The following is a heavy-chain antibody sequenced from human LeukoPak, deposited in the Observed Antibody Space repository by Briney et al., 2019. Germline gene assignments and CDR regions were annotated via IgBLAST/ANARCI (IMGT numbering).Heavy chain of an antibody. J-gene: IGHJ4*02. CDR3: AKDAGYGDYVSDY. V-gene: IGHV3-23*01. CDR1: GFSFSRYA. D-gene: IGHD4-17*01. CDR2: ISGSGGST. Sequence: GGSLRLSCAGSGFSFSRYAMNWVRQAPGKGLEWVSAISGSGGSTYYADSVKGRFTISRDNSKNTLYLQMNSLRAEDTAVYYCAKDAGYGDYVSDYWGQGTLVTVSS.